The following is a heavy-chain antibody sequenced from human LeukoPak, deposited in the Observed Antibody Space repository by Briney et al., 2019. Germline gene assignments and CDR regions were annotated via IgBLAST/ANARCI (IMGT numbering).Heavy chain of an antibody. V-gene: IGHV1-18*01. Sequence: ASVKVSCKASGYTFTSCGISWVRQAPGQGLEWMGWISAYNGITNYAQKLQGRVTMTTDTSTSTAYMELRSLRSDDTAVYYCARYWDLYYDSSGYYDYWGQGTLVTVSS. CDR1: GYTFTSCG. D-gene: IGHD3-22*01. CDR2: ISAYNGIT. J-gene: IGHJ4*02. CDR3: ARYWDLYYDSSGYYDY.